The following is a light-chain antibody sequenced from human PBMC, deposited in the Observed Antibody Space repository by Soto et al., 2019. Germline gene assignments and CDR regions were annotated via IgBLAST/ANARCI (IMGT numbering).Light chain of an antibody. Sequence: QSVLTQPPSASGTPGQRVTIFCSGSSSNIGINYVYWDQQLPGTAPKLLIYRNTQRPSGVPDRFSGAKSGTSASLAISGLRSEDEADYYCAAWDDSLSGRVFGGGTKLTVL. CDR1: SSNIGINY. CDR3: AAWDDSLSGRV. V-gene: IGLV1-47*01. J-gene: IGLJ3*02. CDR2: RNT.